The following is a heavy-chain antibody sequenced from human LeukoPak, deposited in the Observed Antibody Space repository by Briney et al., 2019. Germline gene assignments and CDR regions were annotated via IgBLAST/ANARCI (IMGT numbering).Heavy chain of an antibody. Sequence: GESLKISCKGSGYSFTSYWTGWVRQMPGKGLEWMGIIYPGDSDTRYSPSFQGQVTISADKSISTAYLQWSSLKASDTAMYYCARRSSSSRVGADYWGQGTLVTVSS. CDR2: IYPGDSDT. V-gene: IGHV5-51*01. CDR3: ARRSSSSRVGADY. CDR1: GYSFTSYW. D-gene: IGHD6-6*01. J-gene: IGHJ4*02.